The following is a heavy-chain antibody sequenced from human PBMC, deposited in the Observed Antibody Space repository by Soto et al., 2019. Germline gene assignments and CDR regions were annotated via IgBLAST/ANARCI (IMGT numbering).Heavy chain of an antibody. CDR3: ARGYCSSTSCYIWDNWFDP. CDR2: IYYSGRT. D-gene: IGHD2-2*02. V-gene: IGHV4-59*01. Sequence: QVQLQESGPGLVKPSETLYLTCTVSGGSISSYYWSWIRQPPGTGLEWIGYIYYSGRTNYNPSLKSRVTISVDTSKNQFSLKLSSVTAADTAVYYCARGYCSSTSCYIWDNWFDPWGQGTLVTVSS. CDR1: GGSISSYY. J-gene: IGHJ5*02.